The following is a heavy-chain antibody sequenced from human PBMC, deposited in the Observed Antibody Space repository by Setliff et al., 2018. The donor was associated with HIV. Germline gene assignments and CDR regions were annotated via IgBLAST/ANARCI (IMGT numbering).Heavy chain of an antibody. V-gene: IGHV1-18*04. J-gene: IGHJ4*02. D-gene: IGHD2-2*01. CDR2: ISAYNGNT. Sequence: PGESLKISCKGFGYSFTSYLIAWVRQAPGQGLEWMGWISAYNGNTNYAQKLQGRVTMTTDTSTSTAYMELRSLRSDDTAVYYCARVWPRGLISFYGYWGQGTLVTVSS. CDR1: GYSFTSYL. CDR3: ARVWPRGLISFYGY.